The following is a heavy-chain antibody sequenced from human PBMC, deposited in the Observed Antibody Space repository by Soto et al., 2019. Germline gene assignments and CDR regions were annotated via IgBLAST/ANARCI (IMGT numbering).Heavy chain of an antibody. CDR2: INHSGST. J-gene: IGHJ5*02. D-gene: IGHD6-13*01. Sequence: PAATLSLTCAVYGGSFSGYYWSWIRQPPGKGLEWIGEINHSGSTNYNPSLKSRVTISVDTSKNQFSLKLSSVTAADTAVYYCARGGGFSSSWYLGYNWFDPWGQGTLVTVSS. V-gene: IGHV4-34*01. CDR3: ARGGGFSSSWYLGYNWFDP. CDR1: GGSFSGYY.